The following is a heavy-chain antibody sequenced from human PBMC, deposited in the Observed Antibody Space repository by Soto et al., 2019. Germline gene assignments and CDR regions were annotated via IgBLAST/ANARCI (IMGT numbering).Heavy chain of an antibody. CDR2: ISAYNGNP. CDR1: GYTFTSYG. CDR3: ASVSRYYDSSCLD. D-gene: IGHD3-22*01. Sequence: QVQLVQSGAEVKKPGASVKVSCKASGYTFTSYGISWVRQAPGQGLEWMGWISAYNGNPNYAQKLQGRVTMTTDTANSTAYMELRILRSDDPAVYDCASVSRYYDSSCLDWGQWTLVAV. J-gene: IGHJ1*01. V-gene: IGHV1-18*01.